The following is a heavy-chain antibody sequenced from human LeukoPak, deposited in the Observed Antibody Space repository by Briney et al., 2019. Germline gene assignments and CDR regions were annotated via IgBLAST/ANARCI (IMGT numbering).Heavy chain of an antibody. V-gene: IGHV4-31*03. D-gene: IGHD3-16*01. CDR1: GGSISSGGYY. CDR2: IYYSGST. J-gene: IGHJ5*02. CDR3: ARDRRNYDWFDP. Sequence: SQTLSLTCTVSGGSISSGGYYWSWIPQHPGKGLEWIGYIYYSGSTYYNPSLKSRVTISVDTSKNQFSLKLSSVTAADMAVYYCARDRRNYDWFDPWGQGTLVTVSS.